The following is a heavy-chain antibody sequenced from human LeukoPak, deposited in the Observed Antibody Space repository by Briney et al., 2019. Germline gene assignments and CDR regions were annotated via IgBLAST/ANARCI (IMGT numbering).Heavy chain of an antibody. CDR2: IYYSGST. V-gene: IGHV4-61*01. D-gene: IGHD2-2*01. J-gene: IGHJ3*02. CDR1: GGSISSSSYF. CDR3: ARDTTTGYCSSTSCWAFDT. Sequence: PSETLSLTCTVSGGSISSSSYFWGWIRQPPGKGLEWIGYIYYSGSTNYNPSLKSRVTISVDTSKNQFSLKLSSVTAADTAVYYCARDTTTGYCSSTSCWAFDTWGQGTMVTVSS.